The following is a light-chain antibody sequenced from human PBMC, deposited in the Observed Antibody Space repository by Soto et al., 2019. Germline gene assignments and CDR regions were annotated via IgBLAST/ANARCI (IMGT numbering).Light chain of an antibody. V-gene: IGKV2-28*01. J-gene: IGKJ1*01. Sequence: DIVMTQSPLSLPVTPGESASISCRSSESLLHSNGYTYLDWYLLKPGQSPQLLIYLASNRASGVHDKVSGSGSGTDFTLKISRVEAEDVGISYCMQSIHPRTFGQGTKVEIK. CDR2: LAS. CDR1: ESLLHSNGYTY. CDR3: MQSIHPRT.